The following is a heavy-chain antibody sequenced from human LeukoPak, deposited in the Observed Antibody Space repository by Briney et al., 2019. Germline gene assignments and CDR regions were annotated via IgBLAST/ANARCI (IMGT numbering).Heavy chain of an antibody. D-gene: IGHD3-9*01. J-gene: IGHJ5*02. Sequence: GGSLRLSCAASGFTFSSYSMNWVRQAPGKGLEWVSSISSSSSYIYYADSVKGRFTISRDNAKNSLYLQMNSLRAEDTAVYYCARDHQRGSYYDILTGSYNWFDPWGQGTLVTVSS. CDR2: ISSSSSYI. CDR1: GFTFSSYS. CDR3: ARDHQRGSYYDILTGSYNWFDP. V-gene: IGHV3-21*01.